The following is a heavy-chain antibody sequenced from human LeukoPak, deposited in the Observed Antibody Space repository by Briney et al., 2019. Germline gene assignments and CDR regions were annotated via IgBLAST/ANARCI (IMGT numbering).Heavy chain of an antibody. CDR3: ARDRRDYYYTDV. CDR1: GYTFTSYY. Sequence: ASVNVSYKSSGYTFTSYYMHWVRQAPGQGLEWMGIINPSGGSTSYAQKFQGRVTMTRDMSTSTVYMELSSLRSEDTAVYYCARDRRDYYYTDVWGKGTTVTVSS. V-gene: IGHV1-46*01. J-gene: IGHJ6*03. CDR2: INPSGGST.